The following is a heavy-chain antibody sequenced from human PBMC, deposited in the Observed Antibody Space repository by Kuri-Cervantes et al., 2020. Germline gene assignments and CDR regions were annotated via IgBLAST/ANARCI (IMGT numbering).Heavy chain of an antibody. Sequence: GGSLRLSCAASGFTFSSYWMSWVRQAPGQGLELVSTIGKRGLSTLYADSVKGRFTISRDNAKNSLFLQMSSLRAEDTAMYYCVRGSSGKNVGAVDMWGQGTMVTVSS. CDR2: IGKRGLST. CDR1: GFTFSSYW. J-gene: IGHJ3*02. D-gene: IGHD3-22*01. CDR3: VRGSSGKNVGAVDM. V-gene: IGHV3-21*01.